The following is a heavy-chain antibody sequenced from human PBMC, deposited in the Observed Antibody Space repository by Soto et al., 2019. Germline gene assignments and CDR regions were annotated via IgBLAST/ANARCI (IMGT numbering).Heavy chain of an antibody. Sequence: QITLKESGPTLVKPTQTLTLTCTFSGLSLSTIGEGVGWIRQPPGKALEWLALIYWDDDKRYSPSLKSRLTITKDTSKNQVVLTMTNMDPVDTATYYCVQSRCGGDCLQSYSSHSYDGLDVWGQGTTVTVSS. J-gene: IGHJ6*02. D-gene: IGHD2-21*02. V-gene: IGHV2-5*02. CDR3: VQSRCGGDCLQSYSSHSYDGLDV. CDR1: GLSLSTIGEG. CDR2: IYWDDDK.